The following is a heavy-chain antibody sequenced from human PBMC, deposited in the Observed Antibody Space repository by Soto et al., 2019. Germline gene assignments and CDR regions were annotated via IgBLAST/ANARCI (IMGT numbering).Heavy chain of an antibody. J-gene: IGHJ6*02. D-gene: IGHD3-3*01. V-gene: IGHV3-7*01. CDR3: ASQFDFWSGHFGMDV. Sequence: EVQLVESGGGLVQPGGSLRLSCVDSGFTFRTYWMSWVRQAPGKGLEWVANIKVDGSEKYYVDSVKGRFTISRDNAKNSLFLQMYSLRAEDTAVYFCASQFDFWSGHFGMDVWGQGTTVTVSS. CDR1: GFTFRTYW. CDR2: IKVDGSEK.